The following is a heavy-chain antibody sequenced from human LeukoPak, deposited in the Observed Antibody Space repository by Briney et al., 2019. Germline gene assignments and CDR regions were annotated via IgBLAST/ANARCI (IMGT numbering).Heavy chain of an antibody. CDR3: ARGRGSTLPAAIWRGYYFDY. Sequence: ASVKVSCKASGYTFTSYDINWVRQATGQGLEWMGWMNPNSGNTGYAQKFQGRVTITSNTSISTAYMELSSLRSEDTAVYYCARGRGSTLPAAIWRGYYFDYWGQGTLVTVSS. D-gene: IGHD2-2*01. V-gene: IGHV1-8*03. CDR2: MNPNSGNT. J-gene: IGHJ4*02. CDR1: GYTFTSYD.